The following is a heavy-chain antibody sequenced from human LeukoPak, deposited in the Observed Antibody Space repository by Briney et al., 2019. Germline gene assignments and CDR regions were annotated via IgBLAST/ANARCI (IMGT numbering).Heavy chain of an antibody. CDR3: ARGLSYCSGGSCYSYYFDY. Sequence: GGSLRLSCAASGFTFSSYWMSWVRQAPGKGLEWVANIKEDGSEKYYVDSVKGRFTISRDNAKNSLYLQMNSLRAEDTAVYYCARGLSYCSGGSCYSYYFDYWGQGTLVTVSS. V-gene: IGHV3-7*01. CDR1: GFTFSSYW. J-gene: IGHJ4*02. D-gene: IGHD2-15*01. CDR2: IKEDGSEK.